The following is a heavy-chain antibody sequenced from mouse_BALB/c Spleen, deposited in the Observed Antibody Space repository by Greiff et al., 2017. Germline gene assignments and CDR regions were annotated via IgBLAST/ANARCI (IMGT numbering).Heavy chain of an antibody. CDR2: IDTSDSYT. Sequence: VQLQQSGAELVMPGASVKMSCKASGYTFTDYWMHWVKQRPGQGLEWIGAIDTSDSYTSYNQKFKGKATLTVDESSSTAYMQLSSLTSEDSAVYYCAREDYGNLRGAMDYWGQGTSVTVSS. CDR1: GYTFTDYW. V-gene: IGHV1-69*01. CDR3: AREDYGNLRGAMDY. J-gene: IGHJ4*01. D-gene: IGHD2-1*01.